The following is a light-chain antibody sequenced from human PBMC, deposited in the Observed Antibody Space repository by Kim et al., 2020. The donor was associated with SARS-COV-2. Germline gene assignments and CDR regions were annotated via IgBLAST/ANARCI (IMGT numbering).Light chain of an antibody. CDR1: SSDVGGFNY. V-gene: IGLV2-14*03. Sequence: QSALTQPASVSGSPGQSITISCTGTSSDVGGFNYVSWYQQYPGKAPKLMIYDVTKRPLGISNRFSGSKFGNTASLTISGLQADDESDYYCPSYTSSSTIVFGTGTKVTVL. J-gene: IGLJ1*01. CDR2: DVT. CDR3: PSYTSSSTIV.